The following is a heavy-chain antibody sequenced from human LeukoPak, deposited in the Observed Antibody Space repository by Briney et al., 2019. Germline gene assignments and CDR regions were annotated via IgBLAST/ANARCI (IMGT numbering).Heavy chain of an antibody. J-gene: IGHJ4*02. V-gene: IGHV4-38-2*02. CDR3: ARGAEYYAIWRGYAGYSDY. Sequence: SETLSLTCTVSGYSISNGYYWGWIRQPPGKGLEWVGGISHRGSTYYNPSLRSRITISLDRSKQKFSLKLTSVTAADTAVYFCARGAEYYAIWRGYAGYSDYWGQGISVTVSS. CDR1: GYSISNGYY. D-gene: IGHD3-3*01. CDR2: ISHRGST.